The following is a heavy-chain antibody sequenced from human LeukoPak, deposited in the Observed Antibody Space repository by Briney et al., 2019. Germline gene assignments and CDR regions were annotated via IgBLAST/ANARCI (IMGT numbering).Heavy chain of an antibody. D-gene: IGHD3-10*01. J-gene: IGHJ4*02. V-gene: IGHV3-30*01. CDR2: ISSDGSKT. CDR3: ARDSTYWYDSGSSGPHYFDY. Sequence: PGGSLRLSCAASGFIFSNYAMHWVRQAPGKGLEWVALISSDGSKTYHADSVKGGFSISRDNSKNTLYLQLNSLRAEDTSVYYCARDSTYWYDSGSSGPHYFDYWGQGTLVTVSS. CDR1: GFIFSNYA.